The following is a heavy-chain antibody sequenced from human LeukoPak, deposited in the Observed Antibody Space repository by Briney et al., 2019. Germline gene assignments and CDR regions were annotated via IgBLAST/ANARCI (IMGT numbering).Heavy chain of an antibody. V-gene: IGHV3-23*01. CDR1: GFTFSSYA. J-gene: IGHJ4*02. D-gene: IGHD2-2*01. CDR3: ARDPNCSSTSCFLSVRPKYYFDY. CDR2: ISGSGGST. Sequence: GGSLRLSCAASGFTFSSYAMSWVRQAPGKGLEWVSAISGSGGSTCYADSVKGRFTISRDNSKNSLYLQMNSLRAEDTAVYYCARDPNCSSTSCFLSVRPKYYFDYWGQGTLVTVSS.